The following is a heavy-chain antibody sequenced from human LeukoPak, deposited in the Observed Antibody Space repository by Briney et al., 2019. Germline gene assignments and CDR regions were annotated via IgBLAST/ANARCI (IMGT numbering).Heavy chain of an antibody. J-gene: IGHJ5*01. CDR2: ISSSGSTI. Sequence: GGSLRLSCAASGFTFSSYEMNWVRQAPGKGLEWVSYISSSGSTIYYADSVKGRFTISRDNAKNTVYLQMNSLRVDDTAIYYCTRAITYFYGSVTYDWFDSWGQGTRVTVSS. CDR1: GFTFSSYE. CDR3: TRAITYFYGSVTYDWFDS. V-gene: IGHV3-48*03. D-gene: IGHD3-10*01.